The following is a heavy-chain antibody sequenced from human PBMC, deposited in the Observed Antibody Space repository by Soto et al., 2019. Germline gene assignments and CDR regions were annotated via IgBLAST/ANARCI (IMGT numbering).Heavy chain of an antibody. Sequence: ASVKVSCKASGYTFTGYYMHWVRQAPGQGLEWMGWINPNSGGTNYAQKFQGWVTMTRDTSISTAYMELSRLRSDDTAVYYCARTPSSTVPPYFDYWGQGTLVTVSS. CDR1: GYTFTGYY. V-gene: IGHV1-2*04. J-gene: IGHJ4*02. D-gene: IGHD6-13*01. CDR2: INPNSGGT. CDR3: ARTPSSTVPPYFDY.